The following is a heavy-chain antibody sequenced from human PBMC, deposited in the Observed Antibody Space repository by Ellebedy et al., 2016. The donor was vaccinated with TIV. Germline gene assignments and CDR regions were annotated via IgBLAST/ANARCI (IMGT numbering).Heavy chain of an antibody. D-gene: IGHD4-23*01. CDR2: IYHSGTT. CDR1: GGSISSNW. V-gene: IGHV4-4*02. CDR3: ATINGNSEGCCYYYMDI. Sequence: SETLSLTXAVSGGSISSNWWSWVRQPPGKGLEWIGQIYHSGTTNYNPSLKSRVIISVDKSKNQLSLKLSSVTAADTAVYYCATINGNSEGCCYYYMDIWGKGTTVTVSS. J-gene: IGHJ6*03.